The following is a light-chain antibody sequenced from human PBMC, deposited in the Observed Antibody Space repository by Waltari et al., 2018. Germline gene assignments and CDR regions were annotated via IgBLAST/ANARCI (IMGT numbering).Light chain of an antibody. J-gene: IGKJ4*01. V-gene: IGKV1-39*01. CDR3: QQTSSTPS. CDR1: QSIKSY. Sequence: DIQMTQSPSSQSAYVGDRITITCRASQSIKSYVNWYQQKPGKVPKLLIYAASTLQTGVPSRFSGSGSGTQFTLTISSLQPEDFASYYCQQTSSTPSCGGGTKVDIK. CDR2: AAS.